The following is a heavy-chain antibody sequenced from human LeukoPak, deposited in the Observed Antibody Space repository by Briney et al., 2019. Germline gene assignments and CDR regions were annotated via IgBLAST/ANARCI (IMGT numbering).Heavy chain of an antibody. CDR3: ARDWSGPYYFDY. D-gene: IGHD3-3*01. CDR1: GGSFSGYY. J-gene: IGHJ4*01. Sequence: SETLSLTCAVYGGSFSGYYWSWIRQPPGKGLEWIGEINHSGSTNYNPSLKSRVTISVDTSKNQFSLKLTSVTAADTAVYYCARDWSGPYYFDYWGQGTLVTVSS. V-gene: IGHV4-34*01. CDR2: INHSGST.